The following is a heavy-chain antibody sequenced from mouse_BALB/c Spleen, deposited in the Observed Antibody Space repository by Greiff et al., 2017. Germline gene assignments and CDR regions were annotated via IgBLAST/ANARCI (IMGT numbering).Heavy chain of an antibody. Sequence: QLQQSGAELVRPGTSVKISCKASGYTFTNYWLGWVKQRPGHGLEWIGDIYPGGGYTNYNEKFKGKATLTADTSSSTAYMQLSSLTSEDSAVYFCAREGSSLYYFDYWGQGTTLTVSS. J-gene: IGHJ2*01. V-gene: IGHV1-63*02. D-gene: IGHD1-1*01. CDR2: IYPGGGYT. CDR3: AREGSSLYYFDY. CDR1: GYTFTNYW.